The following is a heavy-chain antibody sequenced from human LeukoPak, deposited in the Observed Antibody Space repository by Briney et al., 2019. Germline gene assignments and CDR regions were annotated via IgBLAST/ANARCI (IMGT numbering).Heavy chain of an antibody. CDR1: GGTFSSYA. V-gene: IGHV1-69*13. CDR2: IIPIFGTA. Sequence: SVNVSFKASGGTFSSYAISWVRQAPGQGLEWMGGIIPIFGTANYAQKFQGRVTITADESTSTAYMELSSLRSEDTAVYYCARGFDSSGYYYIAAFDIWGQGTMVTVSP. J-gene: IGHJ3*02. CDR3: ARGFDSSGYYYIAAFDI. D-gene: IGHD3-22*01.